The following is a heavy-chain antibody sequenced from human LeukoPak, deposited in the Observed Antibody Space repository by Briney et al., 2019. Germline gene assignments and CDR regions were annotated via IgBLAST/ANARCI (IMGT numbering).Heavy chain of an antibody. Sequence: PSGTLSLTCTVSGGSISSYYWSWIRQPPGKGLEWIGYVYYSGTTNYNPSLKSRVTISVDTSKNQFSLKLSSVTAADTAVYYCARQGYGSGYYYFDYWGQGTLVTVPS. D-gene: IGHD6-19*01. CDR3: ARQGYGSGYYYFDY. J-gene: IGHJ4*02. CDR1: GGSISSYY. V-gene: IGHV4-59*01. CDR2: VYYSGTT.